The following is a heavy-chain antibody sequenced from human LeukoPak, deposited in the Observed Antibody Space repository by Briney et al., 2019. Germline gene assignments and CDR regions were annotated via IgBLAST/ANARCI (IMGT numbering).Heavy chain of an antibody. CDR3: AREGYYDSSGSGAFDI. V-gene: IGHV4-59*01. CDR2: IYYSGST. D-gene: IGHD3-22*01. CDR1: GGSISSYY. J-gene: IGHJ3*02. Sequence: SETLSITCTVSGGSISSYYWSWIRQPPGKGLEWIGYIYYSGSTNYNPSLKSRVTISVDTSKNQFSLKLSSVTAADTAVYYCAREGYYDSSGSGAFDIWGQGTMVTVSS.